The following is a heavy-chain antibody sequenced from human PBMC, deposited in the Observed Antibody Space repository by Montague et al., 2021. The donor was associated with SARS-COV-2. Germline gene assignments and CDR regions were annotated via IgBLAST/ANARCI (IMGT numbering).Heavy chain of an antibody. CDR3: ARWGLYSSSAGGYDY. CDR2: IYYSGST. CDR1: GGSISSYY. J-gene: IGHJ4*02. V-gene: IGHV4-59*01. Sequence: SETLSLTCTVSGGSISSYYWSWIRQPPGKGLEWIGYIYYSGSTNXNPSLKSRVTISVATSKNQFSLKLSSVTAAATAVYYCARWGLYSSSAGGYDYWGQGTLVTVSS. D-gene: IGHD6-6*01.